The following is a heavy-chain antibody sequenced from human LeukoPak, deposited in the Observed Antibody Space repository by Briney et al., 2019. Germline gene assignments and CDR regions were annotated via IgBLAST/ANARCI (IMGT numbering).Heavy chain of an antibody. CDR1: GFIFNTSA. D-gene: IGHD3-22*01. Sequence: PGGSLRLSCGASGFIFNTSAMHWVRQAPGKGLEWVANIKQDGSEKYYVDSARGRFTISRDNAKNSLYLQMNSLRAEDTAVYYCARDEHQYYSESSGRFDYWGRGTLVTVSS. J-gene: IGHJ4*02. V-gene: IGHV3-7*04. CDR3: ARDEHQYYSESSGRFDY. CDR2: IKQDGSEK.